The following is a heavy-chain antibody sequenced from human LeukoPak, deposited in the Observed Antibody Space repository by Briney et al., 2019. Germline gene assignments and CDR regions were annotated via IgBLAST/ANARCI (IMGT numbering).Heavy chain of an antibody. V-gene: IGHV3-64*01. D-gene: IGHD3-9*01. CDR2: ISSNGGGT. CDR3: AKDLSYFGFGY. J-gene: IGHJ4*02. Sequence: PSGGSLRLSCAASGFTFSTYSMHWVRQAPGKGLEYVSAISSNGGGTYYANSVKGRFTISRDNSKNTLYLQMGSLRAEDTAVYYCAKDLSYFGFGYWGQETLVTVS. CDR1: GFTFSTYS.